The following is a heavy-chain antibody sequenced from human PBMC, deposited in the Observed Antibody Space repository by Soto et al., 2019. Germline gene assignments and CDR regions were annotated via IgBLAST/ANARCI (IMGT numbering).Heavy chain of an antibody. Sequence: PGGCLRLSCAASGFTFSAYEMHWVRQAPGQGLEWVSYISKSGGTTYYADSVKGRFTISRDDAKNSVYLQMSSLRPEDMAVYKCVREGHYYFDYWGQGALVTVSS. CDR3: VREGHYYFDY. V-gene: IGHV3-48*03. CDR2: ISKSGGTT. J-gene: IGHJ4*02. CDR1: GFTFSAYE.